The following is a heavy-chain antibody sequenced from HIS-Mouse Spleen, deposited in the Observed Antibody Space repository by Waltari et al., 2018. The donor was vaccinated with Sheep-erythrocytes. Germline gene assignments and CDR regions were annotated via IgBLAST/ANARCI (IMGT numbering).Heavy chain of an antibody. CDR2: ISSSSSYI. D-gene: IGHD1-1*01. CDR3: ARDTGTDAFDI. CDR1: AFPFSLST. V-gene: IGHV3-21*01. J-gene: IGHJ3*02. Sequence: VQLLESGGGLVKPGGSLRLSCTPAAFPFSLSTMHGVRQAPGRGLEWYSSISSSSSYIYYADSVKGRFTISRDNAKNSLYLQMNSLRAEDTAVYYCARDTGTDAFDIWGQGTMVTVSS.